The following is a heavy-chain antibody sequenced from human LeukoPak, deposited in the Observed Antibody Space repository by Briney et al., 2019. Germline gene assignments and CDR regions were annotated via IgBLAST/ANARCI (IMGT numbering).Heavy chain of an antibody. Sequence: GGSLRLPCAASGFTFSNAWMSWVRQAPGKGLEWVGRIKSKTDGGTTDYAAPVKGRFTISRDDSKNTLYLQMNSLKTEDTAVYYCTTDLYYDILTGYYREYNWFDPWGQGTLVTVSS. J-gene: IGHJ5*02. CDR1: GFTFSNAW. D-gene: IGHD3-9*01. V-gene: IGHV3-15*01. CDR3: TTDLYYDILTGYYREYNWFDP. CDR2: IKSKTDGGTT.